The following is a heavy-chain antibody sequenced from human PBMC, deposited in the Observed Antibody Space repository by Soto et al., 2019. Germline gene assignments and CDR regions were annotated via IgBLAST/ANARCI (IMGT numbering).Heavy chain of an antibody. CDR3: ARGHYDSSLTSTYYYYYPMDV. D-gene: IGHD3-3*01. CDR2: IIPILGSE. Sequence: SVKVSCKASGYTFTGHYIHWVRQAPEQGPEWMGGIIPILGSENYAQKFQGRVTITADESTSTAYMELSSLRSEDTAMYYCARGHYDSSLTSTYYYYYPMDVWGQGTTVTVSS. J-gene: IGHJ6*02. V-gene: IGHV1-69*13. CDR1: GYTFTGHY.